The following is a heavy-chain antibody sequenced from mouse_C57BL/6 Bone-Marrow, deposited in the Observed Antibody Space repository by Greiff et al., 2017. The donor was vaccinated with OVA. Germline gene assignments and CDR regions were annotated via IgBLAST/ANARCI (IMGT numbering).Heavy chain of an antibody. D-gene: IGHD1-1*01. CDR2: ISSGGSYT. V-gene: IGHV5-6*01. CDR1: GFTFSSYG. CDR3: ARLYGCPYAMDY. J-gene: IGHJ4*01. Sequence: EVQVVESGGDLVKPGGSLKLSCAASGFTFSSYGMSWVRQTPDKRLEWVATISSGGSYTYYPDSVKGRFTSSRDNAKKSLYLQMSSLKSEDTAMYYCARLYGCPYAMDYCGQGTSVTVSS.